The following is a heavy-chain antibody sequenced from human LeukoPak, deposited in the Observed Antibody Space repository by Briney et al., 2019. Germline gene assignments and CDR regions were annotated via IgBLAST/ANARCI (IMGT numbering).Heavy chain of an antibody. J-gene: IGHJ4*02. CDR3: AKAHGGIRLWFGFDY. V-gene: IGHV3-7*01. Sequence: QSGGSLRLSCAASGFTFSNSWMSWVRQAPGKGLEWVATIKPDGSAQYYVDSVKGRFTISRDNAKKSIYLQMNSLRGEDTAVYYCAKAHGGIRLWFGFDYWGQGTLVTVSS. CDR1: GFTFSNSW. D-gene: IGHD3-10*01. CDR2: IKPDGSAQ.